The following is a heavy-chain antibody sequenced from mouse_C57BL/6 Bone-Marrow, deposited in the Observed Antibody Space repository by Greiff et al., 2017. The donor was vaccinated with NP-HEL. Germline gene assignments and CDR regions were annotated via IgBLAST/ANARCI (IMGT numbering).Heavy chain of an antibody. V-gene: IGHV5-9-1*02. CDR3: TRGPLYGSSSYYAMDY. D-gene: IGHD1-1*01. Sequence: EVMLVESGEGLVKPGGSLKLSCAASGFTFSSYAMSWVRQTPEKRLEWVAYISSGGDYIYYADTVKGRFTISRDNARNTLYLQMSSLKSEDTAMYYCTRGPLYGSSSYYAMDYWGQGTSVTVSS. J-gene: IGHJ4*01. CDR1: GFTFSSYA. CDR2: ISSGGDYI.